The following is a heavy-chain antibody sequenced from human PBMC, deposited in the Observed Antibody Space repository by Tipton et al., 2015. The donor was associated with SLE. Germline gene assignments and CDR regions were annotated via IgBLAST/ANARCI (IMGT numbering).Heavy chain of an antibody. J-gene: IGHJ6*03. CDR1: GFTFSSYA. D-gene: IGHD2-21*02. V-gene: IGHV3-30*04. Sequence: SLRLSCAASGFTFSSYAMHWVRQAPGKGLEWVAVISYDGSNKYYADSVKGRFTISRDNSKNTLYLQMNSLRAEDTAVYYCAREGVTYYYYMDVWCKGTTVTVSS. CDR2: ISYDGSNK. CDR3: AREGVTYYYYMDV.